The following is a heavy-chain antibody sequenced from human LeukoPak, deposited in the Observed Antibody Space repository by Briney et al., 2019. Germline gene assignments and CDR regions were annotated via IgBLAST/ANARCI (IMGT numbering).Heavy chain of an antibody. CDR1: GYTFTSYA. Sequence: WASVKVSCKASGYTFTSYAMNWVRQAPGQGLEWMGWINTNTGNPTYAQGFTGRFVFSLDTSVSTAYLQISSLKAEDTAVYYCARGHIVVVPAASFDYWGQGTLVTVSS. D-gene: IGHD2-2*01. V-gene: IGHV7-4-1*02. CDR3: ARGHIVVVPAASFDY. J-gene: IGHJ4*02. CDR2: INTNTGNP.